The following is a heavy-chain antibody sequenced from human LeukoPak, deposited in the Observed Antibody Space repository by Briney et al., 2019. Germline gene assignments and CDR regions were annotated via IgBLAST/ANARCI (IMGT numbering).Heavy chain of an antibody. CDR2: IRSKAYGGTT. V-gene: IGHV3-49*04. Sequence: PGRSLRLSCTASGFTFGDYAMSWVRQAPGKGLEWVGFIRSKAYGGTTEYAASVKGRFTISRDDSKSIAYLQMNSLKTVDTAVYYCTRKRGYSYGLDYWGQGTLVTVSS. D-gene: IGHD5-18*01. J-gene: IGHJ4*02. CDR3: TRKRGYSYGLDY. CDR1: GFTFGDYA.